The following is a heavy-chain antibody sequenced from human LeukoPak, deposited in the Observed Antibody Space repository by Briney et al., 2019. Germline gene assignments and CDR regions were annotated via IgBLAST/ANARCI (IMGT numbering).Heavy chain of an antibody. V-gene: IGHV3-30*04. Sequence: PGGSLRLSCEASGFTFSAYAMHWVRQAPGKGLEWAAVIRYVGSDKYYADSVKGRFTISRDNSQNTMYLQMNSLRVEDTAVYYCARENDYALDYWGQGTLVTVSS. J-gene: IGHJ4*02. CDR1: GFTFSAYA. CDR3: ARENDYALDY. CDR2: IRYVGSDK. D-gene: IGHD4-17*01.